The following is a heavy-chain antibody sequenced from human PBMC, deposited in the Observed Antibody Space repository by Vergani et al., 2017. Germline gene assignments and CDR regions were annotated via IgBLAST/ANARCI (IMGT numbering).Heavy chain of an antibody. CDR1: GFTFSDYY. V-gene: IGHV3-11*05. CDR3: AGFTISQNAFDI. Sequence: QVQLVESGGGLVKPGGSLRLSCAASGFTFSDYYMSWIRQAPGKGLEWVSYISSSSSYTNDADPVKGRFTISRDNAKNSLYLQMNSLRAEDTAVYYCAGFTISQNAFDIWGQGTMVTVSS. J-gene: IGHJ3*02. CDR2: ISSSSSYT. D-gene: IGHD3-3*01.